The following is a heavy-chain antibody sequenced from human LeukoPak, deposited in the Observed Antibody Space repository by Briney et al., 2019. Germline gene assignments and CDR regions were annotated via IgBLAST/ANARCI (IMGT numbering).Heavy chain of an antibody. Sequence: PGGSLRLSCSASGFTFSSYAMHWVRQAPGKGLEYVSAISSNGGSTYYADSVKGRFTISRDNSKNTLYLQMNSLRAEDTAVYYCARERCSSTSCRRNPDYWGQGTLVTVSS. CDR3: ARERCSSTSCRRNPDY. CDR2: ISSNGGST. CDR1: GFTFSSYA. J-gene: IGHJ4*02. D-gene: IGHD2-2*01. V-gene: IGHV3-64*04.